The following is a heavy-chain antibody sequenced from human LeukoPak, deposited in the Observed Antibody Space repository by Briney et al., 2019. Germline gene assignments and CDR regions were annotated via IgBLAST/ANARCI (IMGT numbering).Heavy chain of an antibody. J-gene: IGHJ4*02. CDR3: ARDGLGWLREPDY. V-gene: IGHV3-7*01. CDR2: IKQEGSET. Sequence: GGSLRLSCAASGFTFSRYWMRWVRQAPGKGLEWVGNIKQEGSETYYVDSVKGRFTISRDNSKNSLYLQMNSLRAEDTAVYYCARDGLGWLREPDYWGEGTLVTVS. D-gene: IGHD5-12*01. CDR1: GFTFSRYW.